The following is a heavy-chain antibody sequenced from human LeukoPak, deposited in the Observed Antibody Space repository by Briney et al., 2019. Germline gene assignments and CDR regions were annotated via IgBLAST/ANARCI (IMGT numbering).Heavy chain of an antibody. J-gene: IGHJ5*02. CDR3: ARGGVGATTYVWFDP. CDR1: GYTLTELS. D-gene: IGHD1-26*01. Sequence: ASVKVSCKVSGYTLTELSMHWVRQAPGKGLEWMGGFDPENGETIYAQKFQGRVTMTEDTSTDTAYMELSSLRSEDTAVYYCARGGVGATTYVWFDPWGQGTLVTVSS. CDR2: FDPENGET. V-gene: IGHV1-24*01.